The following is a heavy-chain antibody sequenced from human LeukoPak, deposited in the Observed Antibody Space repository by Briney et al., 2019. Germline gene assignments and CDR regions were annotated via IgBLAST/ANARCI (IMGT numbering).Heavy chain of an antibody. CDR2: ISYDGSNK. CDR3: ATPVPDYYGSSGYFDY. J-gene: IGHJ4*02. D-gene: IGHD3-22*01. CDR1: GFTFSSYG. Sequence: GRSLRLACAVSGFTFSSYGMDWVRQAPGKVLEWVAAISYDGSNKYYADSVKGPVPISRDNSKVTLYLQMNSLRAEDTAVYYCATPVPDYYGSSGYFDYWGQGTLVTVSS. V-gene: IGHV3-30*03.